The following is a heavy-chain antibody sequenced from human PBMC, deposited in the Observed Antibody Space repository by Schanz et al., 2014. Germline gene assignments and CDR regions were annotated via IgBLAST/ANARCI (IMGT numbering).Heavy chain of an antibody. Sequence: EVHLLESGGGLVQPGGSLRLSCAASGFSFGTYAMNWVRQAPGKGLEWVSYVSRSTPDIYYADSVKGRFTISRDNAKNSLYLQMNSLRAEDTAVYHCARAGYDADNWFDPWGQGTLVTVSS. V-gene: IGHV3-48*01. J-gene: IGHJ5*02. CDR3: ARAGYDADNWFDP. D-gene: IGHD2-2*01. CDR2: VSRSTPDI. CDR1: GFSFGTYA.